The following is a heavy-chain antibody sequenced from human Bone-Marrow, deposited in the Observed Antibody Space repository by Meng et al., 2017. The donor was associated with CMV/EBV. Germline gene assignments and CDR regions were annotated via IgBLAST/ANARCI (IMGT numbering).Heavy chain of an antibody. V-gene: IGHV1-69-2*01. D-gene: IGHD1-26*01. CDR1: GYTFTDYY. CDR3: ATWRIAGFFDF. CDR2: VDPEDGET. J-gene: IGHJ4*02. Sequence: CKVSGYTFTDYYMHWVQQAPGKGLEWMGLVDPEDGETIYAEKFQGRVTITADTSTDTAYMELSSLRSEDTAVYYCATWRIAGFFDFWGQGTLVTVSS.